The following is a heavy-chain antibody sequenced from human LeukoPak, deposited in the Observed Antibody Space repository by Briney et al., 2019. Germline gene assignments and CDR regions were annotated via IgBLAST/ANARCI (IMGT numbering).Heavy chain of an antibody. D-gene: IGHD3-10*01. Sequence: SETLSLTCTVSGGSISSSAYHWGWIRQPPGKGLEWIGSIHNSGSTYYNPSLKSRVTISVDTSKNQFSLKLSSVTAADTAVYYCARQWIHYYGSGSYPEPWFDPWGQGTLVTVSS. CDR3: ARQWIHYYGSGSYPEPWFDP. CDR2: IHNSGST. CDR1: GGSISSSAYH. J-gene: IGHJ5*02. V-gene: IGHV4-39*01.